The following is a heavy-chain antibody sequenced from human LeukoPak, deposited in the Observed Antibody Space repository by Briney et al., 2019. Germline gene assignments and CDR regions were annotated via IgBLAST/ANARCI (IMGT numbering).Heavy chain of an antibody. CDR1: GFTFSSYA. D-gene: IGHD4-23*01. CDR3: AKIFNWYGGYFDY. CDR2: LSGGGDST. Sequence: GGSLRLSCAASGFTFSSYAMSWVRQAPGKGLEWVSALSGGGDSTYYADSVKGRFTISRDNSKNTLYLQMNSLGAEDTAVYYCAKIFNWYGGYFDYWGQGTLVTVSS. V-gene: IGHV3-23*01. J-gene: IGHJ4*02.